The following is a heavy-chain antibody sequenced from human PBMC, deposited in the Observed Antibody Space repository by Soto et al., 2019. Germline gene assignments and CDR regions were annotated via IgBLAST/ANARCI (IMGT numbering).Heavy chain of an antibody. D-gene: IGHD3-9*01. Sequence: PWVSLRLSFASSVFTFNIYALDGFRQSPGEGLDWLAYISYDGSYTFYADSVKGRFTVSRDNSRNTLYLQMTSLRAEYTAVYYCARDLRYLRNVKHDQWGQGTQVTVYS. V-gene: IGHV3-30-3*01. CDR3: ARDLRYLRNVKHDQ. CDR1: VFTFNIYA. CDR2: ISYDGSYT. J-gene: IGHJ4*02.